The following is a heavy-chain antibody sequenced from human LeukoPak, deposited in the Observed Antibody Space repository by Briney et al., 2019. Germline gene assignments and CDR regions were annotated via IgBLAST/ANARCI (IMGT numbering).Heavy chain of an antibody. D-gene: IGHD2-2*01. CDR1: GITVSSYA. Sequence: GGSLRLPCAASGITVSSYAMSWVRQAPGKGLDWVSNISGSGGSTHYADSVKGRFTISRDNAKNTLYLQMDSLRGEDTAVYYCAKRTEYCSSTRCAFWYFDLWGRDTLVTVSS. J-gene: IGHJ2*01. CDR2: ISGSGGST. CDR3: AKRTEYCSSTRCAFWYFDL. V-gene: IGHV3-23*01.